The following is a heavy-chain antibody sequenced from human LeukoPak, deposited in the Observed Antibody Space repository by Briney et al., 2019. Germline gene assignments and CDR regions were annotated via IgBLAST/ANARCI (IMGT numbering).Heavy chain of an antibody. D-gene: IGHD5-12*01. V-gene: IGHV4-59*02. CDR1: GDSVSGHY. CDR3: ARAPMAITTSAFPDAFDF. Sequence: PSETLSLTCTVSGDSVSGHYWSWIRQTPGKGLEWIGYVSYSGGTNYNPSLKRRVSISLDTSENQFSLKLSSPAAADPAVYYCARAPMAITTSAFPDAFDFWGQGTMVTVSS. CDR2: VSYSGGT. J-gene: IGHJ3*01.